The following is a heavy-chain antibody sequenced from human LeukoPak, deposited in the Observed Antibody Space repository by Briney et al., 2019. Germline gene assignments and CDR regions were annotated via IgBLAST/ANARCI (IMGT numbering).Heavy chain of an antibody. Sequence: PGGSLRLSCAASAFTFSSYDMHWVRQAPGKGLEWVAVISYDGSDKYYADSVKGRFTISRDNSKNTLYLQMGSLRAEDTAVYYCAKNPWGTWSSPRSWFDPWGQGTLVTVSS. CDR3: AKNPWGTWSSPRSWFDP. CDR1: AFTFSSYD. V-gene: IGHV3-30*18. J-gene: IGHJ5*02. CDR2: ISYDGSDK. D-gene: IGHD3-16*01.